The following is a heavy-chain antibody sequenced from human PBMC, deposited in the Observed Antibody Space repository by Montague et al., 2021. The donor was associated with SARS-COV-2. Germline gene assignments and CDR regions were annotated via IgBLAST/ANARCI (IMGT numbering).Heavy chain of an antibody. CDR3: VRGIEAAGSYDY. CDR1: GDSVSSNSAT. J-gene: IGHJ4*02. CDR2: TYYRSMWKS. D-gene: IGHD6-13*01. Sequence: CAISGDSVSSNSATWNWIRQSPSRGLEWLRRTYYRSMWKSDYARSAKSRIAINPDTSKNQFSLQLSPVTPEDTALYYCVRGIEAAGSYDYWGQGTLVTVS. V-gene: IGHV6-1*01.